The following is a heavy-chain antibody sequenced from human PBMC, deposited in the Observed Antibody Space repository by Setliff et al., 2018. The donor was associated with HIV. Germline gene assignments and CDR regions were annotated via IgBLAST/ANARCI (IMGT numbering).Heavy chain of an antibody. Sequence: GESVKISCKGSGYSFTSYWIGWVRQMPGKGLEWMGIIYPGDSDTRYSPSFQGQVTISADKSISTAYLQGSSLKASDTGIYYCARRGWGGGWDVPDFDYWGQGTLVTVSS. CDR1: GYSFTSYW. CDR3: ARRGWGGGWDVPDFDY. D-gene: IGHD6-19*01. V-gene: IGHV5-51*01. J-gene: IGHJ4*02. CDR2: IYPGDSDT.